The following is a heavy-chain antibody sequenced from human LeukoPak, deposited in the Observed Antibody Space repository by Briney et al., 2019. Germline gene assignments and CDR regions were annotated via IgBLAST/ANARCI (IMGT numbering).Heavy chain of an antibody. Sequence: GGSLRLSCGASGFTFSSYGMHWVRQAPGKGLEWVSSISSSSSYIYYADSVKGRFTISRDNAKNSLYLQMNSLRAEDTAVYYCAREVRAADGSFYYYYMDVWGKGTTVTVSS. CDR3: AREVRAADGSFYYYYMDV. V-gene: IGHV3-21*01. CDR1: GFTFSSYG. J-gene: IGHJ6*03. CDR2: ISSSSSYI. D-gene: IGHD6-13*01.